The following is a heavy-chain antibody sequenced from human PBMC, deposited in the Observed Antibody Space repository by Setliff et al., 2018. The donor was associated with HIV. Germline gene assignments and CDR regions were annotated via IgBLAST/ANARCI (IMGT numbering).Heavy chain of an antibody. V-gene: IGHV3-9*01. J-gene: IGHJ5*02. CDR2: VTSNSGNI. Sequence: GGSLRLSCTASGFTFGDYAMHWVRQAPGKGLEWVSGVTSNSGNIDYADSVKGRFTISRDNAKNSLYLEMNSLRVEDTALYYCAKDARKSTTQYNYFGPWGQGTLVTVSS. CDR1: GFTFGDYA. CDR3: AKDARKSTTQYNYFGP.